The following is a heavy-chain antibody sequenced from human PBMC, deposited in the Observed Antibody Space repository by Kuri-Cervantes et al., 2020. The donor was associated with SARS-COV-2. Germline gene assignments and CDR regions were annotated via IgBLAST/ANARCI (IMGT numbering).Heavy chain of an antibody. V-gene: IGHV3-74*01. CDR1: GFTFSNHW. Sequence: GESLKISCAASGFTFSNHWMHWVRQAPGKGLVWVSSINTDGTTTNYADSVKGRFTISRDNAKNRLCLQMNGLRAEDTAVYYCAKDLMVTTSHYCYYYMDVWGKGTTVTVSS. CDR3: AKDLMVTTSHYCYYYMDV. D-gene: IGHD2-8*01. CDR2: INTDGTTT. J-gene: IGHJ6*03.